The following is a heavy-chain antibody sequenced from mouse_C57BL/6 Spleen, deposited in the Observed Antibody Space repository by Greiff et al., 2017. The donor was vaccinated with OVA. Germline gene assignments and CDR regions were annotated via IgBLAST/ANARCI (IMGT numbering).Heavy chain of an antibody. Sequence: QVQLQQPGAELVKPGASVKLSCKASGYTFTSYWMQWVKQRPGQGLEWIGEIDPSDSYTNYNQKFKGKATLTVDTSSSTAYMQLSSLTSEDSAVYYCARGGDYYGRSSSDYWGQGTTLTVSS. CDR2: IDPSDSYT. CDR3: ARGGDYYGRSSSDY. V-gene: IGHV1-50*01. J-gene: IGHJ2*01. D-gene: IGHD1-1*01. CDR1: GYTFTSYW.